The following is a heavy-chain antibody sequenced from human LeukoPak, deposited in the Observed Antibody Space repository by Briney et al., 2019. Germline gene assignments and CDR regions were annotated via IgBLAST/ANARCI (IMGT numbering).Heavy chain of an antibody. J-gene: IGHJ4*02. CDR3: ARGRRTAVVTDFDY. Sequence: PSETLSLTCTVSGGSISSYYWTWIRQPPGKGLEWIGYIHYSGSSRSHHSLNSRVTMSVDTSKSQFSLKLTSVTAADTAVYYCARGRRTAVVTDFDYWGQGILVTVSS. CDR2: IHYSGSS. D-gene: IGHD2-21*02. V-gene: IGHV4-59*01. CDR1: GGSISSYY.